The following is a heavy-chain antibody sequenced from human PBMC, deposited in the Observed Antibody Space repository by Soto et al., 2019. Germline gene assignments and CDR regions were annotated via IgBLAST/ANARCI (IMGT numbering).Heavy chain of an antibody. CDR1: GFTFASHA. V-gene: IGHV3-23*01. Sequence: GASLRLSCPASGFTFASHAMNWVGQAPGKGLQWVSTITDSGGRTYYADSVKGRFTISRDNSKNTLSLQMNNLRAEDTAIYYCAKGLGRSSPNWFDPWG. J-gene: IGHJ5*02. CDR2: ITDSGGRT. D-gene: IGHD6-6*01. CDR3: AKGLGRSSPNWFDP.